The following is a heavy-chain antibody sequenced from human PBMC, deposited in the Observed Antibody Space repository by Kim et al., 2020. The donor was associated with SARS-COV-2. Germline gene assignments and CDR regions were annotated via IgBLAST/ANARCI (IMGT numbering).Heavy chain of an antibody. V-gene: IGHV4-39*01. D-gene: IGHD4-17*01. J-gene: IGHJ5*02. CDR3: AIDADYGDYVGLGWFDP. Sequence: KSRVTISVDTSKNQFSLKLSSVTAADTAVYYCAIDADYGDYVGLGWFDPWGQGTLVTVSS.